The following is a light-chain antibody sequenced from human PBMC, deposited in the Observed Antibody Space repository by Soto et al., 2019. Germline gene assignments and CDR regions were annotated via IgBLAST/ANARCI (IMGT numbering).Light chain of an antibody. V-gene: IGLV2-14*01. Sequence: QSALTQPASVSGSPGQSITISCTGTSSDVGAYNYVSWYQQHPGKAPKLMIYEVSNRPSGVSNRFSGSKSGNTASLTISGLQAEDEADYYCSSYTSSSPYVFG. CDR3: SSYTSSSPYV. CDR1: SSDVGAYNY. CDR2: EVS. J-gene: IGLJ1*01.